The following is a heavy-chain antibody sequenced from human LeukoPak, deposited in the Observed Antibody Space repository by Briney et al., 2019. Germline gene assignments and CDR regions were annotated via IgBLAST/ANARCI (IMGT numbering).Heavy chain of an antibody. Sequence: SETLSPTCAVYGGSFSGYYWSWIRQPPGKGLEWIGEINHSGSTNYNPSLKSRVTTSVDTSKNQFSLKLSSVTAADTAVYYCARVAVLRYFDWLRRGGWFDPWGQGTLVTVSS. CDR1: GGSFSGYY. V-gene: IGHV4-34*01. J-gene: IGHJ5*02. D-gene: IGHD3-9*01. CDR2: INHSGST. CDR3: ARVAVLRYFDWLRRGGWFDP.